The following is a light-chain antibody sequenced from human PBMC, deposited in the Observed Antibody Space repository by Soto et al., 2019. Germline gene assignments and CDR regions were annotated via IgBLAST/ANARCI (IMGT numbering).Light chain of an antibody. J-gene: IGLJ1*01. CDR1: SSDVGGYNF. CDR2: EVS. V-gene: IGLV2-8*01. CDR3: TSYAGSNNYV. Sequence: QSVLTQPPSASGSPGQSVTISCTGTSSDVGGYNFVSWYQHHPGKAPKLMIYEVSKRPSGVPDRFSGSKSGNTASLTVSGLQAEDEADYYCTSYAGSNNYVFGPGTKLTVL.